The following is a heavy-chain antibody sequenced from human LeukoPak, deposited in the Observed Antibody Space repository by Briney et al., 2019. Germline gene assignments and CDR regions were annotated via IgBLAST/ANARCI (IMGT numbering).Heavy chain of an antibody. CDR3: AARPTSEAVAPSDF. CDR1: GLTPSTCA. CDR2: ISGGGDST. D-gene: IGHD6-19*01. J-gene: IGHJ4*02. V-gene: IGHV3-23*01. Sequence: GGSLRLSCAASGLTPSTCAMTWVRQAPGKGLEWVSGISGGGDSTHYAESVKGRFTISRDNSKSMLYLQMNSLRAEDTATYYCAARPTSEAVAPSDFWGQGTLVTVSS.